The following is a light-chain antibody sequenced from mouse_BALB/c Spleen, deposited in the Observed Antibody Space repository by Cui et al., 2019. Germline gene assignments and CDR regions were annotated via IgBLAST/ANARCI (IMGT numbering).Light chain of an antibody. V-gene: IGKV4-80*01. CDR1: SSVNY. CDR3: HQWSSSPWT. J-gene: IGKJ1*01. Sequence: QIVLTQSPGIMSASLGEELLLTCSASSSVNYMHWYQQKSGTSPKLLIYSTSNRTSGVPSRFSGSGSGTFYSLTISSVEAEDAADYYCHQWSSSPWTFGGGTKLEIK. CDR2: STS.